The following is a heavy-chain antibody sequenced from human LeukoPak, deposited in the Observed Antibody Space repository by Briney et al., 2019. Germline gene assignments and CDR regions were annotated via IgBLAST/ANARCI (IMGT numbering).Heavy chain of an antibody. V-gene: IGHV4-39*01. J-gene: IGHJ4*02. D-gene: IGHD3-10*02. CDR1: GGSISSSPYY. CDR3: ARGLFGESYDY. CDR2: IYYRGST. Sequence: SETLSLTCTVSGGSISSSPYYWGWIRQPPGKGLEWIGTIYYRGSTYSNPSLNSRVTISLDTSKNQFSLRLRSVTAADTALYYCARGLFGESYDYWGQGTLVTVSS.